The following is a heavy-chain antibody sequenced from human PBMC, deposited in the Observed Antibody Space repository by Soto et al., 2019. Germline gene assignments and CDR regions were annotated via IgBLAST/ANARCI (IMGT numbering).Heavy chain of an antibody. J-gene: IGHJ5*02. D-gene: IGHD3-3*01. Sequence: ASVKVSCKAPGDTFTSYYLTWVRQAPGQGLERMGVINPHGGSTKYAQKFQGRVTMTRDTSRSTVYMELRSLRSDDTAIYYCARSSGGNFGIIIEGSNWFDPWGQGTLVTVSS. CDR1: GDTFTSYY. CDR3: ARSSGGNFGIIIEGSNWFDP. CDR2: INPHGGST. V-gene: IGHV1-46*01.